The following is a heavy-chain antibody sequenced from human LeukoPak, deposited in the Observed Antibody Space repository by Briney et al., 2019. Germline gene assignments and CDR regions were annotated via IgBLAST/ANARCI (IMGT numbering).Heavy chain of an antibody. J-gene: IGHJ5*02. V-gene: IGHV4-39*01. D-gene: IGHD3-22*01. CDR2: IYYSGST. CDR3: ARQDSSGYYYVLRWFDP. CDR1: GGSISSSSYY. Sequence: SETLSLTCTVSGGSISSSSYYWGWIRQPPGKGLEWIGSIYYSGSTYYNPSLKSRVTISVDTSKNQFSLKLSSVTAADTAVYYCARQDSSGYYYVLRWFDPWGQGTLVTVSS.